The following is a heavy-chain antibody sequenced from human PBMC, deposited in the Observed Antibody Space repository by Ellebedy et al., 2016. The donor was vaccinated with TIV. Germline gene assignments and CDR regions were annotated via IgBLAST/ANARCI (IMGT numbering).Heavy chain of an antibody. V-gene: IGHV3-74*01. J-gene: IGHJ4*02. CDR1: GFTFSSYW. CDR3: ARSRGYSYQDY. Sequence: GGSLRLSXAASGFTFSSYWMHWVRQAPGKGLVWVSRINSDGSSTSYADSVKGRFTISRDNAENTLYLQMNSLRAEDTAVYYCARSRGYSYQDYWGQGTLVTVSS. D-gene: IGHD5-18*01. CDR2: INSDGSST.